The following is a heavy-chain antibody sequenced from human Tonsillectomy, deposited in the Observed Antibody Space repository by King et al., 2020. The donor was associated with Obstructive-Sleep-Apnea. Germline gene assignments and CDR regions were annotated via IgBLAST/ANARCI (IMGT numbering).Heavy chain of an antibody. CDR2: IYYSGST. CDR1: GGSIRSSSYY. CDR3: ARATYYYDSSGYYYFDY. J-gene: IGHJ4*02. V-gene: IGHV4-39*07. D-gene: IGHD3-22*01. Sequence: QLQLQESGPGLVKPSETLSLTCTVSGGSIRSSSYYWGWIRQPPGKGLEWIGSIYYSGSTYYNPSLKSRVTISVDTSKNQFSLKLSSVTAADTAVYYCARATYYYDSSGYYYFDYWGQGTLVTVSS.